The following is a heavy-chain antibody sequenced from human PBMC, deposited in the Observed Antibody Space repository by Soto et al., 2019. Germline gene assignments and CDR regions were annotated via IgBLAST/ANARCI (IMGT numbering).Heavy chain of an antibody. Sequence: PGGSLRLSFAASGFTFSSYGMHWVRQAPGKGLEWVAVISYDGSNKYYADSVKGRFTICRDNSKNTLYLQMNSLRAEDTAVYYCARDGSIAARNYYYYGMDVWGQGTTVPVSS. CDR2: ISYDGSNK. CDR3: ARDGSIAARNYYYYGMDV. CDR1: GFTFSSYG. V-gene: IGHV3-30*03. D-gene: IGHD6-6*01. J-gene: IGHJ6*02.